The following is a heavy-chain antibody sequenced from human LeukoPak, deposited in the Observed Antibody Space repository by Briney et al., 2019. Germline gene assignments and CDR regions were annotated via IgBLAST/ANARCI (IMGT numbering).Heavy chain of an antibody. V-gene: IGHV4-4*07. CDR3: ARSAAGTGDFDY. J-gene: IGHJ4*02. CDR1: GGSISSYY. CDR2: ISISGST. Sequence: SETLSLTCTVSGGSISSYYWSWIRQPAGKGLEWIGRISISGSTNYNPSLKSRVTISVDTSKNNFSLKLSSVTAADTAVYYCARSAAGTGDFDYWGQGTLVTVSS. D-gene: IGHD1-1*01.